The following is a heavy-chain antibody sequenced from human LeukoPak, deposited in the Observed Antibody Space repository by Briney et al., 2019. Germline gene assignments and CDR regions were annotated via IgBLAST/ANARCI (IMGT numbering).Heavy chain of an antibody. J-gene: IGHJ6*02. CDR3: AKEKYCSGGSCYSAHYYYYGVDV. V-gene: IGHV3-9*01. CDR1: GFTFDDYA. D-gene: IGHD2-15*01. CDR2: ISWNSGSI. Sequence: PGGSLRLSCAASGFTFDDYAMQWVRQAPGKGLEWVSGISWNSGSIGYADSVKGRFTISRDNAKNSLYLQMNSLRAEDTALYYCAKEKYCSGGSCYSAHYYYYGVDVWGQGTTVTVSS.